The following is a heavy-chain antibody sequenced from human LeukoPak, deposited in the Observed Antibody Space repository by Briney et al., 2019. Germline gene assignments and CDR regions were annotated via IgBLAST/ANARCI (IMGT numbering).Heavy chain of an antibody. V-gene: IGHV1-2*04. CDR3: ARGAVAGYYYYGMDV. D-gene: IGHD6-19*01. Sequence: ASVKASCKASGYTFTGYYMHWVRQAPGQGLEWMGWINPNSGGTNYAQKFQGWVTMTRDTSISTAYMELSRLRSDDTAVYYCARGAVAGYYYYGMDVWGQGTTVTVSS. CDR2: INPNSGGT. J-gene: IGHJ6*02. CDR1: GYTFTGYY.